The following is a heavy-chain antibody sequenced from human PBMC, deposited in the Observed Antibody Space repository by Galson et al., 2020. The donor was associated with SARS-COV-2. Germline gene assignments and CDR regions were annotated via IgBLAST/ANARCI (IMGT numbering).Heavy chain of an antibody. Sequence: GESMKISCAASGFTFSRYWMHWVRQVQGKGLVWVSQINSDGSSTSYADSVKGRFTISRDNAKNTLYLQMNSLRAEDTAVYYCVKDMVLRFRDWSRGAYDNWGQGTMVTVSS. CDR2: INSDGSST. CDR1: GFTFSRYW. J-gene: IGHJ3*02. D-gene: IGHD3-9*01. V-gene: IGHV3-74*01. CDR3: VKDMVLRFRDWSRGAYDN.